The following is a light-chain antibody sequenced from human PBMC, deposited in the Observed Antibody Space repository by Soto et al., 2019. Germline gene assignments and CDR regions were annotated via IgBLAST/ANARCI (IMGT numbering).Light chain of an antibody. V-gene: IGLV5-45*03. CDR2: YKSDSDK. CDR3: MIWHSYSYV. Sequence: QPVLTQPSSLSASPGASASLTCTLRSGINVGPYRIYWYQQKPGSPPQYLLNYKSDSDKQQGSGVPSRFSGSKDASANAGILLISGLQSEDEADYYCMIWHSYSYVFGPGTKVPVL. CDR1: SGINVGPYR. J-gene: IGLJ1*01.